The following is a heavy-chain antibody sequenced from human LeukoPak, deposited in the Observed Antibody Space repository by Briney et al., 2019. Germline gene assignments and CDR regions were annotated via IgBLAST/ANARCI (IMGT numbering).Heavy chain of an antibody. CDR1: GFTFSSYA. V-gene: IGHV3-23*01. CDR2: ISGSGGST. CDR3: ASSLRYYFDY. Sequence: PGGSLRLSCAASGFTFSSYAMSWVRQAPGKGLEWVSAISGSGGSTYYADSVKGRFTISRDNSKNTLYLQMSSLRAEDTAVYYCASSLRYYFDYWGQGTLVTVSS. J-gene: IGHJ4*02.